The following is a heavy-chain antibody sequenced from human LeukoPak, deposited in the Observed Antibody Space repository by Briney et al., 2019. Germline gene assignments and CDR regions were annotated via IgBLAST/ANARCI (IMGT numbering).Heavy chain of an antibody. V-gene: IGHV7-4-1*02. D-gene: IGHD6-19*01. Sequence: GASVKVSCKASGYTFTSYAMNWVRQAPGQGLEGMGWINTNTGNPTYAQGFTGRFVFSLDTSVSTAYLQISSLKAEDTAVYYCARVVRHSSGWYRYYYYMDVWGKGTTVTVSS. CDR3: ARVVRHSSGWYRYYYYMDV. CDR2: INTNTGNP. J-gene: IGHJ6*03. CDR1: GYTFTSYA.